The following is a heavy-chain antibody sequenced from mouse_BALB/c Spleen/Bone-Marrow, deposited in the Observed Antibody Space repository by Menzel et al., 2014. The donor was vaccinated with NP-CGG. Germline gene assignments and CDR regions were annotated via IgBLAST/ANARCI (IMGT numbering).Heavy chain of an antibody. D-gene: IGHD2-2*01. Sequence: VKLVESGPGLVAPSQSLSITCTVSGFSLTSYGVHWVRQPPGKGLEWLGVIWAGGSTNYNSALMSRLSISKDNSKSQVFLKMNSLQTDDTAMYYCARWGYDYYVMDYWGQGTSVTVSS. J-gene: IGHJ4*01. CDR3: ARWGYDYYVMDY. CDR2: IWAGGST. V-gene: IGHV2-9*02. CDR1: GFSLTSYG.